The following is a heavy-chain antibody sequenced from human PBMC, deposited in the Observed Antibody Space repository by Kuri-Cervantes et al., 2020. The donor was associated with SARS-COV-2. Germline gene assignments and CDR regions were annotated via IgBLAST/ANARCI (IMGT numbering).Heavy chain of an antibody. CDR2: IYTSGST. J-gene: IGHJ4*02. D-gene: IGHD3-3*01. CDR1: GYSISSGYY. CDR3: ARDSHRSGYLYYFDY. Sequence: GSLRLSCAVSGYSISSGYYWGWIRQPAGKGLEWIGRIYTSGSTNYNPSLKSRVTMSVDTSKNQFSLKLSSVTAADTAVYYCARDSHRSGYLYYFDYWGQGTLVTVSS. V-gene: IGHV4-4*07.